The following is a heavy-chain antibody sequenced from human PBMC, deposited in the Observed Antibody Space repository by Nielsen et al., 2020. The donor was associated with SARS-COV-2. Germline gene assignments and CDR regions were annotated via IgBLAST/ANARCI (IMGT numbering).Heavy chain of an antibody. CDR3: ARPANDCWSGYYAGSYYYYGMDV. V-gene: IGHV3-21*01. Sequence: WIRQPPGKGLEWVSSISSSSSYIYYADSVKGRFTISRDNAKNSLYLQMNSLRAEDTAVYYCARPANDCWSGYYAGSYYYYGMDVWGQGTTVTVSS. D-gene: IGHD3-3*01. CDR2: ISSSSSYI. J-gene: IGHJ6*02.